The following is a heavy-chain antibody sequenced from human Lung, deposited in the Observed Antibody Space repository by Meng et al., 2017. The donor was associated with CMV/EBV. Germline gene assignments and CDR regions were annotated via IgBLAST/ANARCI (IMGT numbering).Heavy chain of an antibody. Sequence: LXXTVSGGSINSGGYYWSWIRQHPGKGLEWIGDIYHSGTTSYNPSLKSRVSISVDTSKKQFSLKLSSTTAADTAVYYCARAQYYYDSSAFFEYWGQGXLVTVSS. D-gene: IGHD3-22*01. CDR3: ARAQYYYDSSAFFEY. V-gene: IGHV4-31*03. CDR1: GGSINSGGYY. J-gene: IGHJ4*02. CDR2: IYHSGTT.